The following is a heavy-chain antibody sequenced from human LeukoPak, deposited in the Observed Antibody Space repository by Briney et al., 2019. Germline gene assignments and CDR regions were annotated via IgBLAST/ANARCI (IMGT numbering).Heavy chain of an antibody. CDR2: ISSSSSYI. J-gene: IGHJ2*01. CDR3: ARDSGSSSWNWYFDL. CDR1: GFTFSSYS. Sequence: GGSLRLSCAASGFTFSSYSMNWVRQAPGKGLEWVSSISSSSSYIYYADSVKGRFTISRDNAKNSLYLQMNSLRAEDTAVYYYARDSGSSSWNWYFDLWGRGTLVTVSS. D-gene: IGHD6-13*01. V-gene: IGHV3-21*01.